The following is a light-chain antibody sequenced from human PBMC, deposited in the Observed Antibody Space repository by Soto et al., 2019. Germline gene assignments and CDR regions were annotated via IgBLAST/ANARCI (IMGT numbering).Light chain of an antibody. CDR1: SSDVGAYNF. Sequence: QSAPTQPASVSGSPGQSITISCTGTSSDVGAYNFVSWYQHQPDKAPKLMISEVSNRPAGVSDRFAGSKSGNTASLTISGLQAEDEADYYCASLTTTSFVFGTGTKVTVL. V-gene: IGLV2-14*01. CDR2: EVS. CDR3: ASLTTTSFV. J-gene: IGLJ1*01.